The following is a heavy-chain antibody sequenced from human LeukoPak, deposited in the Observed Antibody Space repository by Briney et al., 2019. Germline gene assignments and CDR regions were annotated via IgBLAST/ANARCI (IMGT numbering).Heavy chain of an antibody. J-gene: IGHJ6*03. CDR2: ISGSGGNT. CDR3: AKNGGGYYYGSGRYYMDV. CDR1: GFTFSSYA. V-gene: IGHV3-23*01. Sequence: GGSLRLSCAASGFTFSSYAMSWVRQAPGKGLEWVSTISGSGGNTDYADSVKGRFTINRDNSKNTLYLQMNSLRAEDTALYYCAKNGGGYYYGSGRYYMDVWGKGTTVTVSS. D-gene: IGHD3-10*01.